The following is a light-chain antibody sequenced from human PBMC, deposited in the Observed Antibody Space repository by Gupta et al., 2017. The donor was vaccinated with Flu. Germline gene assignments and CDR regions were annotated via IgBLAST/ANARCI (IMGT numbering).Light chain of an antibody. J-gene: IGKJ3*01. CDR1: QGIRNY. Sequence: DIQMTQSPSSLSASVGDRVTITCRASQGIRNYLDWFQQKPGKAPKSLMYGASSWQSGVPSKFSGSGSGTDFILTISSLQPEDFATYYCHQDKNYSPLTFGHGTRVDIK. CDR2: GAS. V-gene: IGKV1-16*02. CDR3: HQDKNYSPLT.